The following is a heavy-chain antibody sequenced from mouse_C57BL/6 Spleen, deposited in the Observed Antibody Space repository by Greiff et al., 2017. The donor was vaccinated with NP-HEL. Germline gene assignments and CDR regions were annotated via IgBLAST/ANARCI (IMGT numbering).Heavy chain of an antibody. V-gene: IGHV1-54*01. CDR1: GYAFTNYL. CDR2: INPGSGGT. CDR3: ARDGSSSYAMDY. J-gene: IGHJ4*01. D-gene: IGHD1-1*01. Sequence: VQLQQSGAELVRPGTSVKVSCKASGYAFTNYLIEWVKQRPGQGLEWIGVINPGSGGTNYNEKFKGKATLTADKSSSTAYMQLSSLTSEDSAVYFCARDGSSSYAMDYWGQGTSVTVSS.